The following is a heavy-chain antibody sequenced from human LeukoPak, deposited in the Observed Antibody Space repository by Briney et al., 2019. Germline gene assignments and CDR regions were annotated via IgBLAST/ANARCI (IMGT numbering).Heavy chain of an antibody. D-gene: IGHD4-23*01. J-gene: IGHJ5*02. Sequence: GGSLRLSCAASGFTFSDYSMNWVRQAPGKGLEWVSAIIKSGSHIYYADSVKGRFTISRDNANNSLYLQMTGLRAEDTAVYYCARGRGGDNSNWFDPWGPGTLATVSS. CDR1: GFTFSDYS. CDR2: IIKSGSHI. CDR3: ARGRGGDNSNWFDP. V-gene: IGHV3-21*01.